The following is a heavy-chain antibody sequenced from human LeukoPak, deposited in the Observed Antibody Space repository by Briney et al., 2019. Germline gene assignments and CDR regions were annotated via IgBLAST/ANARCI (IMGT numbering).Heavy chain of an antibody. V-gene: IGHV3-30*18. CDR1: GLTFSTYG. D-gene: IGHD2-15*01. CDR3: AKDAGHCSGGSCYSRDY. J-gene: IGHJ4*02. CDR2: ISNDGSNK. Sequence: GRSLSLSCAASGLTFSTYGMHWVRQAPGKGPEWVAVISNDGSNKYHAESVRGRFTISRDNSKNTLYLQMNSLRAEDTAVYYCAKDAGHCSGGSCYSRDYWGQGTLVTVSS.